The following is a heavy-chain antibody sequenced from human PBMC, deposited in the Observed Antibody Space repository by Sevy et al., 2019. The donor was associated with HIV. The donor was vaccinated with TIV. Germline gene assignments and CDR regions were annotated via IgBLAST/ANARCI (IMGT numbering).Heavy chain of an antibody. V-gene: IGHV3-53*01. J-gene: IGHJ6*02. D-gene: IGHD2-21*02. CDR1: GFTVSSNY. CDR2: IYSGGST. Sequence: GGSLRRSCAASGFTVSSNYMSWVRQAPGKGLEWVSVIYSGGSTYYADSVKGRFTISRDNSKNTLYLQMNSLRAEDTAVYYCASSYCGGDCYSLAVYYYYGMDVWGQGTTVTVSS. CDR3: ASSYCGGDCYSLAVYYYYGMDV.